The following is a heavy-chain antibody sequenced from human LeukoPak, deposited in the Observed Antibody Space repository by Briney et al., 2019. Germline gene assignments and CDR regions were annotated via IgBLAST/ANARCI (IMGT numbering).Heavy chain of an antibody. J-gene: IGHJ4*02. CDR1: GFTFRNYA. Sequence: GGSLRLSCAASGFTFRNYAMHWVRQAPGKGLEWVAVISYDGNNKYYADSVKGRFTISRDNSKNTLYLQVNSLRPEDTAVYYCARENYGAHYFDYWGQGTLVTASS. V-gene: IGHV3-30-3*01. CDR3: ARENYGAHYFDY. CDR2: ISYDGNNK. D-gene: IGHD3-16*01.